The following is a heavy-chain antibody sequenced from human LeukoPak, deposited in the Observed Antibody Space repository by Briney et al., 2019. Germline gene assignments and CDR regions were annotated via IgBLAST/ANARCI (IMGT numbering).Heavy chain of an antibody. CDR1: GFTFSSYG. J-gene: IGHJ3*02. D-gene: IGHD3-16*01. V-gene: IGHV3-30*02. Sequence: GGSLRLSCAASGFTFSSYGMHWVRQAPGKGLEWVAFIRYDGSNKYYADSVKGRFTISRDNSKNTLYLQMNSLRAEDTAVYYCAKDRLWELRSDAFDIWGQGTMVTVSS. CDR3: AKDRLWELRSDAFDI. CDR2: IRYDGSNK.